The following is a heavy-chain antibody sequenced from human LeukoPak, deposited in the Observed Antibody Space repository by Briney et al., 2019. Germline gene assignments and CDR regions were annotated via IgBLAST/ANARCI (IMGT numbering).Heavy chain of an antibody. CDR2: ISAYNGNT. CDR1: GYTFTSYG. CDR3: VRDKPYYYDSSGWPIDY. D-gene: IGHD3-22*01. Sequence: ASVKVSCKASGYTFTSYGISWVRQAPGQGLEWMGWISAYNGNTNYAQKLQGRVTMTTDTSTSTAYMELRSLRSDDTAVYYCVRDKPYYYDSSGWPIDYWGQGTLVTVSS. J-gene: IGHJ4*02. V-gene: IGHV1-18*01.